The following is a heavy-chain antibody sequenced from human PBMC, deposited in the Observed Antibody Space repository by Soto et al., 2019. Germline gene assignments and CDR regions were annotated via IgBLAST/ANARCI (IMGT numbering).Heavy chain of an antibody. Sequence: ASVKVSCKASGYTFTSYAIHWVRQAPGQMLEWMGWINAGNGDTKYSQKLQGRITITRDTSATTAYVELSRLTSEDTALYYCTRDPATYSSGYDYWGQATPVTVSS. V-gene: IGHV1-3*01. CDR2: INAGNGDT. J-gene: IGHJ4*02. D-gene: IGHD6-19*01. CDR3: TRDPATYSSGYDY. CDR1: GYTFTSYA.